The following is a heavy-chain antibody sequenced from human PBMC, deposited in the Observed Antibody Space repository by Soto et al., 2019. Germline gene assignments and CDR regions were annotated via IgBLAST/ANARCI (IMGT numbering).Heavy chain of an antibody. CDR1: GDSFSTSNYY. D-gene: IGHD2-21*02. V-gene: IGHV4-39*01. CDR2: IFYGGGAGVT. J-gene: IGHJ4*02. Sequence: QLHLQESGPGLVKPSETLSLTCTVSGDSFSTSNYYWGWIRQPPGKVLEWIGNIFYGGGAGVTYYTPSLRGRVIISVHTSKSQLSLKLRSITAADTAFYFCARRGGGDSLFDSWGQGKLVTVSS. CDR3: ARRGGGDSLFDS.